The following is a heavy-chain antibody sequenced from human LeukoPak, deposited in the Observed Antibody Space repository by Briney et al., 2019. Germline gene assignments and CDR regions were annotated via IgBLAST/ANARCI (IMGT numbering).Heavy chain of an antibody. V-gene: IGHV1-69*04. CDR3: ARDLTCSSTSCYNYWFDP. CDR2: IIPILGIA. J-gene: IGHJ5*02. D-gene: IGHD2-2*02. CDR1: GGTFSSYA. Sequence: ASVKVSCKASGGTFSSYAISWVRQAPGQGLEWMGRIIPILGIANYAQKFQGRVTITADKSTSTAYMELSSLRSEDTAVYYCARDLTCSSTSCYNYWFDPWGQGTLVTVSS.